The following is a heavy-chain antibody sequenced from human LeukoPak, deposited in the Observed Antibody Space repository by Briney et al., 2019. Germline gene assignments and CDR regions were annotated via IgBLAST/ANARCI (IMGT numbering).Heavy chain of an antibody. J-gene: IGHJ4*02. CDR3: ARDPKYCSGGSCYPEY. Sequence: PGGSLRLSCVASGFTFSSYWMHWVRQAPGKGLVCVSHINSDGSTTDYADSVKGRSTISRDNAKNTLYLQMNSLRAEDTAVYYCARDPKYCSGGSCYPEYWGQGTLVTVSS. CDR2: INSDGSTT. D-gene: IGHD2-15*01. CDR1: GFTFSSYW. V-gene: IGHV3-74*01.